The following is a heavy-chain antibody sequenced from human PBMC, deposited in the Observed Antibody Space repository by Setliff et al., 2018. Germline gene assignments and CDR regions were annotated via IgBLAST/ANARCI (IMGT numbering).Heavy chain of an antibody. J-gene: IGHJ4*02. D-gene: IGHD1-1*01. CDR2: ISWNSGSI. V-gene: IGHV3-9*01. CDR3: ARNNWNYADY. Sequence: GGSLRLSCAASGFTFDDYAMHWVRQAPGKGLEWVSGISWNSGSIGYADSVKGRFTISRDNAKNTLFLQMNSLRDDDTAIYYCARNNWNYADYWGQGTLVTVSS. CDR1: GFTFDDYA.